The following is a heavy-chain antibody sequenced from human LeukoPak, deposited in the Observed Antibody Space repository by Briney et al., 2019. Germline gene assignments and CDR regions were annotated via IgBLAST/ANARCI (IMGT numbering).Heavy chain of an antibody. J-gene: IGHJ4*02. Sequence: KPSETLSLTCTVSGGSISSSSYYWGWIRQPPGKGLEWIGSIYYSGSTYYNPSLKSRVTISVDTSKNQFSLKLSSVTAADTAVYYCARGRDYVWGSYRYGDSFDYWGQGTLVTVSS. CDR1: GGSISSSSYY. CDR2: IYYSGST. V-gene: IGHV4-39*07. CDR3: ARGRDYVWGSYRYGDSFDY. D-gene: IGHD3-16*02.